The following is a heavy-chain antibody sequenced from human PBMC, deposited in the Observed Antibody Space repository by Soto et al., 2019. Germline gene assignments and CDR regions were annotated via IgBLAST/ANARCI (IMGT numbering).Heavy chain of an antibody. J-gene: IGHJ4*02. V-gene: IGHV3-7*03. Sequence: PVGSLRLSCAASGFTFSTYWMTWVRQAPGKGLEWVANIKQHGNEKYYLDSVNGRFTISRDNAKNSLYLQMNSLRAEDTAVYYCAREWSPPLAVFDFWGQGTPVTVSS. CDR1: GFTFSTYW. CDR2: IKQHGNEK. D-gene: IGHD1-26*01. CDR3: AREWSPPLAVFDF.